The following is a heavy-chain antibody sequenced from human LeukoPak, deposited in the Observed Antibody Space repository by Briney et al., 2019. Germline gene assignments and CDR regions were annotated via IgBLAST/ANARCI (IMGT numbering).Heavy chain of an antibody. CDR3: ARADVVVTSFDY. CDR2: IIPIFGTA. CDR1: GGTFSSYA. Sequence: ASVKVSCKASGGTFSSYAISWVRQAPRRGLEWMGRIIPIFGTANYAQKFQGRVTITTDESTSTAYMELSSLRSEDTAVYYCARADVVVTSFDYWGQGTLVTVSS. V-gene: IGHV1-69*05. D-gene: IGHD2-21*02. J-gene: IGHJ4*02.